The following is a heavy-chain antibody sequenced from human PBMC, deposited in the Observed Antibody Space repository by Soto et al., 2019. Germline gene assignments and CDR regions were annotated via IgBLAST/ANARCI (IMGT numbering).Heavy chain of an antibody. D-gene: IGHD6-6*01. V-gene: IGHV1-69*12. CDR1: GGTFSSYA. CDR3: ARGGAARPPFDYYYYGMDV. Sequence: QVQLVQSGAEVKKPGSSVKVSCKASGGTFSSYAISWVRQAPGQGLEWMGGIIPIFGTANYAQKFQGRVTITADESTSTAYMELSSLRSEDTAVYYCARGGAARPPFDYYYYGMDVWGQGTTVTVSS. J-gene: IGHJ6*02. CDR2: IIPIFGTA.